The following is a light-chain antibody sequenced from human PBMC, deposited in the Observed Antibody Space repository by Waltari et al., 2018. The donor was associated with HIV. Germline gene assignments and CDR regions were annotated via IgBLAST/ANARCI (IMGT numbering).Light chain of an antibody. CDR2: GAF. Sequence: DIQMTQSPSSLSASVGDRVTITCRTSQSISTYLNWYQQKPGKAPEPLIYGAFSLQSGVPSGFSGSGSGTDFTLTITSLQPEDFATYFCQQSYRIPLTFGGGTKVEL. CDR1: QSISTY. CDR3: QQSYRIPLT. J-gene: IGKJ4*01. V-gene: IGKV1-39*01.